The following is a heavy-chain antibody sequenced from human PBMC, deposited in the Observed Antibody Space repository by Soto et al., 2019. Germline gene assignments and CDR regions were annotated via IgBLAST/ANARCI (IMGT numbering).Heavy chain of an antibody. V-gene: IGHV3-30-3*01. CDR3: ARDRRGGSIFDC. CDR1: GFTFSSYA. Sequence: QVQLVESGGGVVQPGRSLRLSCAASGFTFSSYAMHWVRQAPGKGLEWVAVISYDGSNKYYADSVKGRFTISRDNSKTTRYLQMNSLRGQDTAVCYCARDRRGGSIFDCWGQGTLVTVSS. CDR2: ISYDGSNK. J-gene: IGHJ4*02. D-gene: IGHD2-15*01.